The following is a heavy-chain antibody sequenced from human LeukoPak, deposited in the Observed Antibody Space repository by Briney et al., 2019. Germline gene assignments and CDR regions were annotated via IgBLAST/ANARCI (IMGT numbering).Heavy chain of an antibody. J-gene: IGHJ4*02. CDR3: ARRLYYYDSSGNGY. V-gene: IGHV3-20*04. CDR2: IYWNGDST. Sequence: PGGSLRLSCAASGFTFDDYGMTWVRQAPGKGLEWGSGIYWNGDSTGYADSVKGRFTISRDNAKNTLYLQMNSLRAEDTAVYYCARRLYYYDSSGNGYWGQGTLVTVSS. D-gene: IGHD3-22*01. CDR1: GFTFDDYG.